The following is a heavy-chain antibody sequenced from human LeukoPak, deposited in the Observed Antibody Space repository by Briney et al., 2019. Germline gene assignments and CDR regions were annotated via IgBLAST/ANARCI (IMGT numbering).Heavy chain of an antibody. V-gene: IGHV4-34*01. J-gene: IGHJ4*02. CDR1: GGPFSGSY. Sequence: PSETLSPTCAVYGGPFSGSYWSWIRQPPGKGLEWIGDINENGNSNYIPSLKSRVTISVDTSKNQFSLKVTSVTAADTAVYYCARGGLYSNYFDSWGQGTLVAVS. CDR3: ARGGLYSNYFDS. CDR2: INENGNS. D-gene: IGHD1-26*01.